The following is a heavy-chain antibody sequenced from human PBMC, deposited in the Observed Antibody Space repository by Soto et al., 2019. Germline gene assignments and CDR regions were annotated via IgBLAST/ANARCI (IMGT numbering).Heavy chain of an antibody. V-gene: IGHV3-23*01. D-gene: IGHD5-12*01. CDR1: GFTFSSYA. CDR3: ASPLIVATIHGFDY. CDR2: ISGSGGST. Sequence: GGSLRLSCAASGFTFSSYAMSWVRQAPGKGLEWVSAISGSGGSTYYADSVKGRFTISRDNSKNTLYLQMNSLRAEDTAVYYCASPLIVATIHGFDYWGQGTLVTVSS. J-gene: IGHJ4*02.